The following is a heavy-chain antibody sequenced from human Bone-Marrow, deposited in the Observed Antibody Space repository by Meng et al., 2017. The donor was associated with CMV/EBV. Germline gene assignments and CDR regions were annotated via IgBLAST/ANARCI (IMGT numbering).Heavy chain of an antibody. D-gene: IGHD4-11*01. V-gene: IGHV1-2*02. CDR1: GDTFINYA. CDR3: ARDWDYSNGPFDY. Sequence: ASVKVSCKVSGDTFINYAISWVRQAPGQGLEWMGGIIPNSGGTNYAQKFQGRVTMTRDTSISTAYMELSRLRSDDTAVYYCARDWDYSNGPFDYWGQGTLVTVSS. J-gene: IGHJ4*02. CDR2: IIPNSGGT.